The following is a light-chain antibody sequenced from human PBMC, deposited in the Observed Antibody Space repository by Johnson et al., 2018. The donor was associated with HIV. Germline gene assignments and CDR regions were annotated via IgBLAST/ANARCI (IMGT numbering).Light chain of an antibody. CDR3: GTWDSSLTLYV. V-gene: IGLV1-51*02. CDR1: SSNIGNNY. Sequence: QSVLTQPPSVSAAPGQKVTISCSGSSSNIGNNYVSWYQQLPGTAPKLLIFKNNKRPSGLPDRFSGSKSGTSATLGITGLQPGDEADYYCGTWDSSLTLYVFGTGTKVTVL. CDR2: KNN. J-gene: IGLJ1*01.